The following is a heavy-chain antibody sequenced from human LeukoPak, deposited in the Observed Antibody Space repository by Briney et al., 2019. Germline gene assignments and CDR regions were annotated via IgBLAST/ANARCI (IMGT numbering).Heavy chain of an antibody. CDR3: ARREGSGNFLIDY. D-gene: IGHD3-10*01. CDR1: GYIFTNYW. Sequence: GESLKISCKGSGYIFTNYWIGWVRQIPGKGLEWLGIIYPSDSDTKYSPSFQGQVTISADKSISTAYLQWSSLKASDTAIYYCARREGSGNFLIDYWGQGTLVTVSS. V-gene: IGHV5-51*01. J-gene: IGHJ4*02. CDR2: IYPSDSDT.